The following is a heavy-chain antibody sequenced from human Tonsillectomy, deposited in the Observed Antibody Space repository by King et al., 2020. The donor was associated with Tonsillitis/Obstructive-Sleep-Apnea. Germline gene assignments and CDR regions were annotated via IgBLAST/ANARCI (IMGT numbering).Heavy chain of an antibody. V-gene: IGHV3-21*01. CDR2: ISSSSTYI. CDR1: GFTFSSYG. CDR3: PRSKSSGWFWSY. J-gene: IGHJ4*02. Sequence: VQLVESGGGLVEPGGSLRLSCAASGFTFSSYGVNWVRQAPGKGLEWVSSISSSSTYIYYADSVKGRFTISRDNGKNSLYLQMDSLRADDTAVYYCPRSKSSGWFWSYWGQGTLVTVSS. D-gene: IGHD6-19*01.